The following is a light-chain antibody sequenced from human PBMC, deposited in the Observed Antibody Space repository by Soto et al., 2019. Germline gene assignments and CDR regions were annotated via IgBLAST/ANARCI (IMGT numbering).Light chain of an antibody. CDR1: QTISSW. CDR3: QHYNSYSEA. Sequence: DIPMTQSPSTLSGSVGDRVTITCRASQTISSWLAWYQQKPGKAPKLLIYKASTLKSGVPSRFSGSGSGTEFTLTISSLQPEDFATYYCQHYNSYSEAFGQGTKWIS. J-gene: IGKJ1*01. CDR2: KAS. V-gene: IGKV1-5*03.